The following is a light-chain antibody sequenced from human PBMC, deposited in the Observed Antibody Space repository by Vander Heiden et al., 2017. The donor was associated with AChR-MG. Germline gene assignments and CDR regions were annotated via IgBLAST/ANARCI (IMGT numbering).Light chain of an antibody. V-gene: IGKV1-39*01. CDR2: DVS. Sequence: DIQMTQSPSSLSASVGDRVTITCRASQSISRFLNWYVQRPGQPPKVLIFDVSRLQTGVPARFSGSGSGTDFTLTINSLQPEDFAIYFCEQTKTGPRTFGQGTKVEV. J-gene: IGKJ1*01. CDR3: EQTKTGPRT. CDR1: QSISRF.